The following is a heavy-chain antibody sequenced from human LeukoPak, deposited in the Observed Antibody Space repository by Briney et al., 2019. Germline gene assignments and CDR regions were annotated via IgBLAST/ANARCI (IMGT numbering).Heavy chain of an antibody. D-gene: IGHD5-24*01. CDR1: RLTFSKYW. Sequence: GGSLRLSCVGSRLTFSKYWMTWVRQAPGKGLERVANIKTDGTETYYMESVRGRFTISRDNARNSLYLQMNSLTVEDTAVYYCARDMGWQQFDQWGQGTLVTVSS. J-gene: IGHJ4*02. CDR3: ARDMGWQQFDQ. V-gene: IGHV3-7*01. CDR2: IKTDGTET.